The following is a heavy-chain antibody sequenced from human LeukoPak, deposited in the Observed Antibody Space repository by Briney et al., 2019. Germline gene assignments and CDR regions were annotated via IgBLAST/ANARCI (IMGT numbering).Heavy chain of an antibody. V-gene: IGHV3-48*02. CDR2: IRSSGSPI. CDR1: GFTFSSYS. CDR3: VRDPDALDF. J-gene: IGHJ4*02. Sequence: GGSLRLSCAASGFTFSSYSMNWVRQAPGKGLEWVSYIRSSGSPIYYADSVRGRFPISRDNAKNSLYLQMNSLRDEDTAVYYCVRDPDALDFWGQGTPVTVSS.